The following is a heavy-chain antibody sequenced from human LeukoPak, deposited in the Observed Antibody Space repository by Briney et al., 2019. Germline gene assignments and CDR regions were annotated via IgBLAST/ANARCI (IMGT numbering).Heavy chain of an antibody. CDR1: GYTFTSYA. D-gene: IGHD3-3*01. J-gene: IGHJ5*02. Sequence: ASVKVSCKASGYTFTSYAMNWVRQAPGQGLEWMGRINTNTGNPTYAQGFTGRFVFSLDTSVSTAYLQISSLKAEDTAVYYCARDRESSFWSGYYTRWFDPWGQGTLVTVSS. V-gene: IGHV7-4-1*02. CDR3: ARDRESSFWSGYYTRWFDP. CDR2: INTNTGNP.